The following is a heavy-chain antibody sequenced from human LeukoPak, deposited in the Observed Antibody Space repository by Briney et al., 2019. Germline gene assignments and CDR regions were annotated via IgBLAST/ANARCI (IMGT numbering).Heavy chain of an antibody. CDR3: ARDNSVRDEAWWFNP. CDR2: IVVGSGNT. V-gene: IGHV1-58*02. CDR1: GFTFRTSA. D-gene: IGHD5-24*01. J-gene: IGHJ5*02. Sequence: SVKVSCKASGFTFRTSAMQWVRQARGQRLEWIGWIVVGSGNTNYAQKFQERVTITRDMSTSTAYMELSNLRSEDTAVYYCARDNSVRDEAWWFNPWGQGTLVTVSS.